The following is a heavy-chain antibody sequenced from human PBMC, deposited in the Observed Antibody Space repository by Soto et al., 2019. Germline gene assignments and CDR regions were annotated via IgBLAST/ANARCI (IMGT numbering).Heavy chain of an antibody. V-gene: IGHV1-46*01. CDR3: AREAYSSSDY. CDR2: INTSGGTT. CDR1: GYTFTTYY. J-gene: IGHJ4*02. Sequence: ASVKVSCKTSGYTFTTYYVHWVRQAPGQGLEWMGIINTSGGTTYYAQKFQGRVTMTRDTSRSTVYMELSSLRSEDTAVYHCAREAYSSSDYWGQGTPVTVSS. D-gene: IGHD6-6*01.